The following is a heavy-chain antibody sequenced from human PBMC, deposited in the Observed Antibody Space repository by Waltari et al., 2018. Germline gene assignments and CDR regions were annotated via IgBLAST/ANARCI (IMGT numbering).Heavy chain of an antibody. D-gene: IGHD3-10*01. CDR2: IYYSGST. CDR3: ARLPAPRGYYYYGMDV. J-gene: IGHJ6*02. Sequence: QVQLQESGPGLVKPSETLSLTCTVSGGSISSYYWSWIRQPPGKGLEWIGYIYYSGSTNYNPSLKSRVTISVDTSKNQFSLKLSSVTAADTAVYYCARLPAPRGYYYYGMDVWGQGTTVTVSS. CDR1: GGSISSYY. V-gene: IGHV4-59*08.